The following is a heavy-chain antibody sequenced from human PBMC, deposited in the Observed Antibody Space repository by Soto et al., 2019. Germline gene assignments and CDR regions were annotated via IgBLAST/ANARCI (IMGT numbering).Heavy chain of an antibody. V-gene: IGHV3-73*01. CDR2: IRSKANDYAT. Sequence: EVQLVESGGGLVQPGESLKLSCAVSGFTFSGSAMHWVRQASGKGLEWVGRIRSKANDYATAYAASVKGRFTISRDDSKNTAYLQMNSRKREDTAVYYCTRGYGDYVRDYWGQGTLVTVSS. J-gene: IGHJ4*02. CDR3: TRGYGDYVRDY. CDR1: GFTFSGSA. D-gene: IGHD4-17*01.